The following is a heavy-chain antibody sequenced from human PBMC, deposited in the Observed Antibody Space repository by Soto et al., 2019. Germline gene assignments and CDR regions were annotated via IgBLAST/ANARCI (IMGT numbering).Heavy chain of an antibody. V-gene: IGHV1-18*04. CDR1: GYAFTSYG. Sequence: VHLVQSGAAVKKPGASVKVSCKASGYAFTSYGMTWVRQAPGQGLGWMEWINTYNSDTNSAPRLQGRITMTTDTSKSTAYLELRSLTSEDTAVYYCVRTEREYCSGGNCFYFDYWGQGTLVSVSS. CDR2: INTYNSDT. J-gene: IGHJ4*02. CDR3: VRTEREYCSGGNCFYFDY. D-gene: IGHD2-15*01.